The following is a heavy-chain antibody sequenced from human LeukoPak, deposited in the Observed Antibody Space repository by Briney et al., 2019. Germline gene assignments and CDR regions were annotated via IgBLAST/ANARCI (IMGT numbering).Heavy chain of an antibody. CDR2: FSATDGSA. Sequence: GGSLRLSCAASGFTVSSYGMTWVRQAPGKGLEWVSAFSATDGSAQYAESVRGRFTISRDNSKNSLYLQMNGLRDEDTAVYFCAKARIAAAGTGAFDVWGQGTMVTVSS. V-gene: IGHV3-23*01. J-gene: IGHJ3*01. D-gene: IGHD6-13*01. CDR3: AKARIAAAGTGAFDV. CDR1: GFTVSSYG.